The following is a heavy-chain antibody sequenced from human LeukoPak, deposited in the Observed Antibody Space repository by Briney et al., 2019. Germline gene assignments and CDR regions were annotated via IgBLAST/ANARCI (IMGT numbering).Heavy chain of an antibody. CDR3: ARDAITMVRGVFGY. D-gene: IGHD3-10*01. J-gene: IGHJ4*02. CDR1: GFTFSTYA. Sequence: GGSLRLSCAASGFTFSTYAMSWVRQAPGKGLEWVSSVSSGSSYIYYADSVKGRFTISRDNAKNSLYLQMNSLRAEDTAIYYCARDAITMVRGVFGYWGQGTLVTVSS. V-gene: IGHV3-21*01. CDR2: VSSGSSYI.